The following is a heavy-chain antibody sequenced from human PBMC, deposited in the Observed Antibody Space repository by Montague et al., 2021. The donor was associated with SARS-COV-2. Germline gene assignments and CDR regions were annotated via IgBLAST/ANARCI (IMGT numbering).Heavy chain of an antibody. CDR3: ARVIAASGRVANYFDY. CDR2: IYNSGST. Sequence: SETLSLTCTVSGGSISSSSYYWGWIRQPPEKGLEWIGSIYNSGSTYYNPSLKSRAIISVDTSKNQFSLKLSAVTAADTALYYCARVIAASGRVANYFDYWGQGTLVTVSS. V-gene: IGHV4-39*07. D-gene: IGHD6-13*01. CDR1: GGSISSSSYY. J-gene: IGHJ4*02.